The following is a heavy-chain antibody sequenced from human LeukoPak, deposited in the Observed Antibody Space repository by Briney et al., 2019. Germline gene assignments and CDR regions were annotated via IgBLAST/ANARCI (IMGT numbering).Heavy chain of an antibody. J-gene: IGHJ4*02. D-gene: IGHD4-17*01. Sequence: GGSLRLSCAASGFSLTSFAMSWVRQSPGKGLEWVSVIYSGGSTYYADSVKGRFTISRDNSKNTLYLQMNSLRAEDTAVYYCAKDFVVGTVTPYNYWGQGTLVTVSS. V-gene: IGHV3-66*02. CDR3: AKDFVVGTVTPYNY. CDR2: IYSGGST. CDR1: GFSLTSFA.